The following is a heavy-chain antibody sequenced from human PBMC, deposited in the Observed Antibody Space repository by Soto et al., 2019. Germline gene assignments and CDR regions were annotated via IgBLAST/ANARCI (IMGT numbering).Heavy chain of an antibody. V-gene: IGHV1-69*01. CDR3: VGGAEWFSYCDY. D-gene: IGHD3-3*01. J-gene: IGHJ4*02. CDR1: GGTFSSYA. Sequence: QVQLVQSGAEVKKPGSSVKVSCKASGGTFSSYAISWVRQAPGQGLEWMGGIIPSFGTANYAQKFQGRVTITADESTSTAYVELSSLRSEDTAVYYCVGGAEWFSYCDYWGQGTLVAVAS. CDR2: IIPSFGTA.